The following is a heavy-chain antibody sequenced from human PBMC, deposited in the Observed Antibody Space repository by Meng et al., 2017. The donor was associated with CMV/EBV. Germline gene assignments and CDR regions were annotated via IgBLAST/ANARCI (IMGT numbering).Heavy chain of an antibody. V-gene: IGHV5-51*01. CDR1: GYSFTSYW. D-gene: IGHD5-24*01. CDR2: IYPGDSDT. Sequence: KVSRKGSGYSFTSYWIGWVRQMPGKGLEWMGIIYPGDSDTRYSPSFQGQVTISADKSISTAYLQWSSLKASDTAMYYCARHVVKDGYYYYYGMDVWGQGTTVTVSS. J-gene: IGHJ6*02. CDR3: ARHVVKDGYYYYYGMDV.